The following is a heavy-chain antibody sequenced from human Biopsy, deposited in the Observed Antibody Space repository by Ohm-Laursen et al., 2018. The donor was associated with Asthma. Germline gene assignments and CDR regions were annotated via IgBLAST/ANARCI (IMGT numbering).Heavy chain of an antibody. Sequence: ASVKVSWKISGYSVTDLSMHWVRQDPGQGLEWMGGHDNEEGGTVHARRCQGRVTMTEDTSTDTAYKELSSLISDDTAVYYCASDFPKDYVRYNFQFWGQGTLVTVSS. CDR1: GYSVTDLS. V-gene: IGHV1-24*01. CDR3: ASDFPKDYVRYNFQF. J-gene: IGHJ4*02. D-gene: IGHD4-17*01. CDR2: HDNEEGGT.